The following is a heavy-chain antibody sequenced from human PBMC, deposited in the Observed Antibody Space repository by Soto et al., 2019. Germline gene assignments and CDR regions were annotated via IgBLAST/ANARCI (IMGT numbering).Heavy chain of an antibody. J-gene: IGHJ4*02. Sequence: SETLSLTCTVSGGSISSSSYYWGWIRQPPGKGLEWIGSIYYSGSTYYNPSLKSRVTISVDTSKNQFSLKLSSVTAADTAVYYCARQRMAARPLGYWGQGTLATVCS. V-gene: IGHV4-39*01. CDR2: IYYSGST. CDR3: ARQRMAARPLGY. CDR1: GGSISSSSYY. D-gene: IGHD6-6*01.